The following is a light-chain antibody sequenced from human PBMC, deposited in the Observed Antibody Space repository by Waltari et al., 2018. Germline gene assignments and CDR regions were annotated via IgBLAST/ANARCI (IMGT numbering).Light chain of an antibody. Sequence: QSALSQPAAVSGSPGQSITISCTGSSSDVGGDDAVAWYQDHPGQAPKIIIYAANNRPSVVSARFSVSKAGNTASLTISGLQAEEEANYYGFSQSSYNGVIFGGGTKLTVL. CDR1: SSDVGGDDA. V-gene: IGLV2-14*03. CDR2: AAN. J-gene: IGLJ2*01. CDR3: FSQSSYNGVI.